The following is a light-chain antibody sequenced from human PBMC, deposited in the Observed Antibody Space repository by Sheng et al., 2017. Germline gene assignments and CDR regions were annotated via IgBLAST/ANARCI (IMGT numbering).Light chain of an antibody. CDR3: CSRDNSGNHLL. CDR2: NKD. Sequence: SSELTQDPAVSVALGQTVKITCQGDSLRNYYATWFQQKPRQAPLLVFYNKDTRPSGIPDRFSGSTSGSTASLTISGTQAEDEAVYYCCSRDNSGNHLLFGGGTKLTVL. J-gene: IGLJ3*02. CDR1: SLRNYY. V-gene: IGLV3-19*01.